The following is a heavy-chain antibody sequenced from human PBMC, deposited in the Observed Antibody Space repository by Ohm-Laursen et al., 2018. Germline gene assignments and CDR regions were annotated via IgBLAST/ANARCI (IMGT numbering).Heavy chain of an antibody. V-gene: IGHV3-21*01. J-gene: IGHJ4*02. CDR1: GFSVSSYD. CDR2: ISSSSYI. CDR3: ARLQYRFDY. D-gene: IGHD3-16*02. Sequence: SLRLSCAASGFSVSSYDMNWVRQAPGKGLEWISYISSSSYIYYADSVKGRFTISRDNAKNSLYLQMNSLRGEDTALYYCARLQYRFDYWGQGALVTV.